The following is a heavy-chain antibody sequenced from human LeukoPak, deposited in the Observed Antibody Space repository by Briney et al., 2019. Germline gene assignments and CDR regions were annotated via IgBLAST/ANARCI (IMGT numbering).Heavy chain of an antibody. Sequence: PGGSLRLSCAASGFTFSSYSMNWVRQAPGKGLEWVSYISSSSSTIYYADSVKGRFTISRDNSKNTVYLQMNSLRVEDTAVYYCAKKGPQWSDSGNFYYFYMDVWGKGNMVTVSS. D-gene: IGHD2-15*01. V-gene: IGHV3-48*01. CDR3: AKKGPQWSDSGNFYYFYMDV. J-gene: IGHJ6*03. CDR2: ISSSSSTI. CDR1: GFTFSSYS.